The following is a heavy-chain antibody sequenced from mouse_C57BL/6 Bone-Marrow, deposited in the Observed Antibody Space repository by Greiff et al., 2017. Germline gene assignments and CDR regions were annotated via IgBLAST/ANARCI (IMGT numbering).Heavy chain of an antibody. V-gene: IGHV2-2*01. D-gene: IGHD2-5*01. Sequence: VQLQQSGPGLVQPSQSLSITCTVSGFSLTSSGVHWVRQSPGKGLAWLGVIWSGGSTDYNAAFISRLSISKDNSKSQVFFKMNSLQADDTAIYXCARNYYSNYDYFDYWGQGTTLTVSS. J-gene: IGHJ2*01. CDR1: GFSLTSSG. CDR3: ARNYYSNYDYFDY. CDR2: IWSGGST.